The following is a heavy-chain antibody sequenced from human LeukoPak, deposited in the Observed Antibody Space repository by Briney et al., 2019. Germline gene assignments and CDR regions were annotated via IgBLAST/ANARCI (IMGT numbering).Heavy chain of an antibody. CDR1: GYTFSAYY. D-gene: IGHD1-26*01. CDR2: IDPNSGGT. V-gene: IGHV1-2*02. CDR3: ARIGISGSYWDFDQ. J-gene: IGHJ4*02. Sequence: GASVKVSCKASGYTFSAYYLHWVRLAPGQGLEWMGWIDPNSGGTKYAQNFQGRVAMTRDTYISTAYMELSSLRSADTAVYYCARIGISGSYWDFDQWGQGTLVTVSS.